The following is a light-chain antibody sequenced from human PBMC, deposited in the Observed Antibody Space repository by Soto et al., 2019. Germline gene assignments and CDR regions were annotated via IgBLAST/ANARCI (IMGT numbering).Light chain of an antibody. Sequence: QSALTQPASVSGSPGQSITISCTGTSSDVGGYNYVSWYQQHPGKAPKLMIYDVSNRPSGVSNRFSGSKSGNTASLTISGLQAEDEAAHYCSSYTSSSTPFVFGTG. CDR3: SSYTSSSTPFV. J-gene: IGLJ1*01. CDR1: SSDVGGYNY. V-gene: IGLV2-14*01. CDR2: DVS.